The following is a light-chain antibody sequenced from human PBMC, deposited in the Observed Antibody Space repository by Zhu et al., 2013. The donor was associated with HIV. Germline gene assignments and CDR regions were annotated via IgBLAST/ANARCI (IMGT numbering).Light chain of an antibody. V-gene: IGLV1-51*01. Sequence: QSVMTQPPSVSAAPGQKVTISCSGSSSNIGNNYVSWYQHLPGRGPKLLISDNNKRPSGIPDRFSGSKSGTSATLAITGLQTGDEGDYYCGTWDDSLNGYVFGTGTKVTVL. CDR1: SSNIGNNY. CDR3: GTWDDSLNGYV. J-gene: IGLJ1*01. CDR2: DNN.